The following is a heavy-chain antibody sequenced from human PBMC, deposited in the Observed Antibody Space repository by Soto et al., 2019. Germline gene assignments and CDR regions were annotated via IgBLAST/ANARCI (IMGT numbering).Heavy chain of an antibody. Sequence: SETLSLTCTVSGGSINDYYWTWVRQTPGKGLEWIGYVYNAGNTNYNPSLKSRVTISLDTSKNQFSLKLNSVTAADTAVYYCARALALWSTGYYYFDYWGLGTLVTVSS. CDR1: GGSINDYY. J-gene: IGHJ4*02. V-gene: IGHV4-59*01. CDR2: VYNAGNT. CDR3: ARALALWSTGYYYFDY. D-gene: IGHD6-19*01.